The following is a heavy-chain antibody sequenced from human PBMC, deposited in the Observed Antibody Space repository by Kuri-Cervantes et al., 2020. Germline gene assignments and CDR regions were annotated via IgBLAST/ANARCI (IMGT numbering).Heavy chain of an antibody. J-gene: IGHJ4*02. CDR3: AKRRSYSRIFDH. D-gene: IGHD6-13*01. Sequence: GESLKISCAASGFTFSSYAMSWVRQAPGKGLEWVSAISGSGGSTYYADSVKGRFTISRDNSKNTLYLQMNSLRAEDTAVYYCAKRRSYSRIFDHWGQGTLVTVSS. CDR2: ISGSGGST. V-gene: IGHV3-23*01. CDR1: GFTFSSYA.